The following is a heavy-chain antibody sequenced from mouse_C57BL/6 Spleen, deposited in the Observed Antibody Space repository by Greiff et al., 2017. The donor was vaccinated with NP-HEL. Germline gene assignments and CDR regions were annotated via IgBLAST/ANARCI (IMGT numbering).Heavy chain of an antibody. CDR1: GYAFSSSW. D-gene: IGHD2-5*01. Sequence: QVQLQQSGPELVKPGASVKISCKASGYAFSSSWMNWVKQRPGKGLEWIGRIYPGDGDTNYNGKFKGKATLTADKSSSTAYMQLSSLTSEDSAVYFCASWGYYSNSWFAYWGQGTLVTVSA. V-gene: IGHV1-82*01. CDR2: IYPGDGDT. CDR3: ASWGYYSNSWFAY. J-gene: IGHJ3*01.